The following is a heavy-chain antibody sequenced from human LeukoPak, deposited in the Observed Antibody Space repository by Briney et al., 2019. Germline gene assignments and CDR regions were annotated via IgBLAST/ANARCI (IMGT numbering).Heavy chain of an antibody. CDR1: GYTFTGYY. CDR3: ARGLYSGYDYFYMDV. D-gene: IGHD5-12*01. Sequence: GASVTVSCKASGYTFTGYYMHWVRQAPGQGLEWVGCSNPNSGGTNYPQKLQRRVTMTRDTSISTAYMELSRLRSDDTAVYYCARGLYSGYDYFYMDVWGKGTTVTVSS. V-gene: IGHV1-2*02. J-gene: IGHJ6*03. CDR2: SNPNSGGT.